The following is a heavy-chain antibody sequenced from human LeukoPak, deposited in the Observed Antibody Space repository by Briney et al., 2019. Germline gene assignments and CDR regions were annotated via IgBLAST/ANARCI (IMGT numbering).Heavy chain of an antibody. CDR3: ARILARQFTSFSDSSPYTYYYLDV. D-gene: IGHD2/OR15-2a*01. V-gene: IGHV4-34*01. CDR2: INHSGST. J-gene: IGHJ6*03. CDR1: GGSFSGYY. Sequence: SETLSLTCAVYGGSFSGYYWSWIRQPPGKGLEWIGEINHSGSTNYNPSLKSRVTISVDTSKNQFSLKLSSVTAADTAVYFCARILARQFTSFSDSSPYTYYYLDVWGKGTTVTVSS.